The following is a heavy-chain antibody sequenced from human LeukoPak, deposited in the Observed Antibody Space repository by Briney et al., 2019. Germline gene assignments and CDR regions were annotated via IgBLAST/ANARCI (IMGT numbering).Heavy chain of an antibody. CDR2: IYYSGST. J-gene: IGHJ4*02. CDR1: GGSISSYY. V-gene: IGHV4-59*08. CDR3: ARQGYSSSWYADY. D-gene: IGHD6-13*01. Sequence: PSETLSLTCTVSGGSISSYYWGWIRQPPGKGLEWIGYIYYSGSTNYNPSLKSRVTISVDTSKNQFSLKLSSVTAADTAVYYCARQGYSSSWYADYWGQGTLVTVSS.